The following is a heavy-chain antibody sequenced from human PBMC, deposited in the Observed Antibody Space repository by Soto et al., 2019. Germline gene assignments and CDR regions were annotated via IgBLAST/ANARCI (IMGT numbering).Heavy chain of an antibody. Sequence: ASVKVSCKASGERFTTYGISWVRQAPGQGLEWMGWISTYNTNTKYAPKFQGRLLLTTDTSTTTAHMELRSLRPDDTAVYYCARWAGQVRDYGGHFDYWGPGTLVTVSS. CDR2: ISTYNTNT. CDR3: ARWAGQVRDYGGHFDY. J-gene: IGHJ4*02. D-gene: IGHD4-17*01. V-gene: IGHV1-18*04. CDR1: GERFTTYG.